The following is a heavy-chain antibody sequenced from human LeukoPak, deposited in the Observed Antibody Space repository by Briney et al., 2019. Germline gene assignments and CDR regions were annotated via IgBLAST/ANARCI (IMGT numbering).Heavy chain of an antibody. V-gene: IGHV3-9*01. J-gene: IGHJ4*02. CDR2: TSWNTNNI. Sequence: GGSLRLSCAASGFRFADYAMHWVRQAPGKGLEWVSGTSWNTNNIGYADSVKGRFTISRDSAKNSLYLQMNSLRAEDTAVYYCAGGTGGGYWGQGTLVTVSS. CDR3: AGGTGGGY. CDR1: GFRFADYA. D-gene: IGHD1-26*01.